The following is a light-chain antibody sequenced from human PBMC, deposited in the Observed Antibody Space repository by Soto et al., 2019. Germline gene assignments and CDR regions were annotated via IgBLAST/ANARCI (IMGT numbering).Light chain of an antibody. CDR1: SSDVGGYNY. V-gene: IGLV2-11*01. J-gene: IGLJ2*01. Sequence: QSALTQPRSVSGSPGQSVTISCTGTSSDVGGYNYVSWYQQHPGKAPKLMIYDVSKRPSGVPDRFSGSKSGNTASLTIFGLQAEDEADYYCCSYAGSYILVFGGGTKLTVL. CDR3: CSYAGSYILV. CDR2: DVS.